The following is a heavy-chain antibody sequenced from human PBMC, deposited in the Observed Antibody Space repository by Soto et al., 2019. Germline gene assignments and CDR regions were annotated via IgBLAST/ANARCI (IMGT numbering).Heavy chain of an antibody. V-gene: IGHV3-21*06. Sequence: GGSLRLSCAASGFTFTRYSMNWVRQAPGKGLEWVSSISSTTNYIYYGDSMKGRFTISRDNAKNSLYLEINSLRAEDTAVYYCARESEDLTSNFDYWGQGTLVTVSS. CDR2: ISSTTNYI. CDR1: GFTFTRYS. J-gene: IGHJ4*02. CDR3: ARESEDLTSNFDY.